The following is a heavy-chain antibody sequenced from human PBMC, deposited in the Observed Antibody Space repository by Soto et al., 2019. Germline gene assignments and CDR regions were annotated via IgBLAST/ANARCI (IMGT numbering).Heavy chain of an antibody. V-gene: IGHV3-21*06. Sequence: GGSLRLSCAASGFTFTRYSMNWVRQAPGKGLEWVSSISSTTNYIYYGDSMKGRFTISRDNAKNSLYLEINSLRAEDTAVYYCARESEDLTSNFDYWGQGTLVTVSS. CDR2: ISSTTNYI. CDR1: GFTFTRYS. J-gene: IGHJ4*02. CDR3: ARESEDLTSNFDY.